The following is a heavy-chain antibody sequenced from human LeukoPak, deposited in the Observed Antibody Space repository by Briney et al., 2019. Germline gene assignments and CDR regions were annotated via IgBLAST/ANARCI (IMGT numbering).Heavy chain of an antibody. CDR3: ARVRAYDTSGFYYDYFDY. V-gene: IGHV3-48*03. Sequence: GGSLRLSCVASGFTFSSYEMNWVRQAPGKGLEWVSYINSSGTSRYYADSVKGRFTISRDNAKNSLYLQMKSLRVEDTAIYYCARVRAYDTSGFYYDYFDYWGQGTLVTVSS. D-gene: IGHD3-22*01. J-gene: IGHJ4*02. CDR2: INSSGTSR. CDR1: GFTFSSYE.